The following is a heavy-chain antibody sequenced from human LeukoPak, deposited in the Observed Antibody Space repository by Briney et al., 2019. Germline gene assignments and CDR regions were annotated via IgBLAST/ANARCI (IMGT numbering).Heavy chain of an antibody. D-gene: IGHD3-3*01. CDR3: ARGSDFWSGYPPFDI. V-gene: IGHV1-69*04. J-gene: IGHJ3*02. Sequence: SVKVSCKASGGTFSSYAISWVRQAPGQGLEWMGRIIPILGIANYAQKFQGRVTITADKSTSTAYMELSSLRSEDTAVYYCARGSDFWSGYPPFDIWGQGTMVTVSS. CDR1: GGTFSSYA. CDR2: IIPILGIA.